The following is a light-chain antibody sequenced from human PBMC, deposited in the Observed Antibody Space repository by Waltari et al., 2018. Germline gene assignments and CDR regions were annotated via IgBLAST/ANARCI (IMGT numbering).Light chain of an antibody. CDR1: RRDIGDYDY. CDR3: ASFTDTRNLV. Sequence: QSALTQPASVSGSPGQSITISCTGSRRDIGDYDYVYWYQHRPTRAPKLLSYEVSSRPSGVSKRFSGSKSGNTASLTISGLQAEDEATYYCASFTDTRNLVFGGGTKLTVL. CDR2: EVS. J-gene: IGLJ2*01. V-gene: IGLV2-14*01.